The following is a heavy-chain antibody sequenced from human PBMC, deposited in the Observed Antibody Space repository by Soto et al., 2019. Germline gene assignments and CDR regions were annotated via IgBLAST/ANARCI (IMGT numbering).Heavy chain of an antibody. CDR2: ISAYDGST. J-gene: IGHJ4*02. D-gene: IGHD6-6*01. V-gene: IGHV1-18*04. CDR3: ARDPPSAYSSSSFDY. CDR1: GYTFTTYG. Sequence: QIQLVQSETEVKKPGASVRVSCKASGYTFTTYGITWVRQAPGQGLEWMGWISAYDGSTNYAQKLQGRVSMTTDSSTSTAYLDLRSLRSDDTAVYYCARDPPSAYSSSSFDYWGQGTLVTVSS.